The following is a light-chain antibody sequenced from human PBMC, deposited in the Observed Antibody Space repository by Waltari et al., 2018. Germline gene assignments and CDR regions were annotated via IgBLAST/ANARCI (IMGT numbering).Light chain of an antibody. CDR1: QSSSTN. CDR3: QQYDDWPAT. J-gene: IGKJ1*01. CDR2: NGA. Sequence: ERVMTQSPDILSASPGETVTLCCRASQSSSTNFAWYQHKPGQAPRLLIYNGATRHTGIPATFSGSGSGTEFTLTISSLQPEDFAVYFCQQYDDWPATFGQGTKVDI. V-gene: IGKV3-15*01.